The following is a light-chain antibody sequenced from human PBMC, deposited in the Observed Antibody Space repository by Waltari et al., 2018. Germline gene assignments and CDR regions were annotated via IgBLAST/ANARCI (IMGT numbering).Light chain of an antibody. CDR2: GAS. CDR1: QSVSNS. V-gene: IGKV3-15*01. CDR3: QQYSNGPLT. J-gene: IGKJ4*01. Sequence: EIVLTQSPATLSLSPGERATLSCRARQSVSNSLAWYQQKPGQAPRILINGASSRATGIPDRFSGSGSGTDFTLTISSLEPEDFAVYYCQQYSNGPLTFGGGTKVEIK.